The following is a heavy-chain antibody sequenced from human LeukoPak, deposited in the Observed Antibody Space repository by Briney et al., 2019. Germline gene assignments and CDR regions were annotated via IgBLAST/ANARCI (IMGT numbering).Heavy chain of an antibody. V-gene: IGHV3-30*02. J-gene: IGHJ4*02. CDR1: GFTFNNYG. Sequence: GGSLRLSCAASGFTFNNYGMHWVRQAPGRGLEWVALLWYDGTNENYADSVKGRFTISRDNSKNTLYLQMNSLRAEDTAVYYCAKDIVVVPAAMPPDYWGQGTLVTVSS. D-gene: IGHD2-2*01. CDR2: LWYDGTNE. CDR3: AKDIVVVPAAMPPDY.